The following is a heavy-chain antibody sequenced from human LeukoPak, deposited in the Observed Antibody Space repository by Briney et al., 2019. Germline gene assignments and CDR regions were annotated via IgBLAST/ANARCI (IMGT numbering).Heavy chain of an antibody. CDR2: ISYDGSNK. Sequence: GGSLRLSCAASGFTFSSYAMHWVRQAPGKGLEWVAVISYDGSNKYYADSVKGRFTISRDNSKNTLYLQMSSLSTDDTAVYYCARDPVPWLRSVDHWGQGTLVTVSS. CDR3: ARDPVPWLRSVDH. V-gene: IGHV3-30-3*01. D-gene: IGHD6-19*01. CDR1: GFTFSSYA. J-gene: IGHJ4*02.